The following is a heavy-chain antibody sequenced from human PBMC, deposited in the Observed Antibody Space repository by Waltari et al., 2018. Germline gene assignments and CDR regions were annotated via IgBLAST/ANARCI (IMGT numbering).Heavy chain of an antibody. J-gene: IGHJ4*02. CDR1: GGTFSSYA. CDR3: ARGRRGYYYYFDY. V-gene: IGHV1-69*01. Sequence: QVQLVQSGAEVKKPGSSVKVSCKASGGTFSSYAISWVRQAPGQGLEWMGGIIPICGTANYVNKSQARVTMTADESTSTAYMELSSLRSEDTAVYYCARGRRGYYYYFDYWGQGTLVTVSS. CDR2: IIPICGTA. D-gene: IGHD3-22*01.